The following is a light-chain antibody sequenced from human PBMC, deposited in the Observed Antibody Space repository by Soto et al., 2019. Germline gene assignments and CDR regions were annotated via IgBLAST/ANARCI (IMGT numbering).Light chain of an antibody. CDR1: SSNIGNNA. CDR3: AAWYDSLNVVV. Sequence: QSVLTQPPSVSEAPRQRVTISCSGSSSNIGNNAVNWYQQLPGKAPKLLIYYDDLLPSGVSDRFSGSKSGTSASLAISCLQSEDEADYYCAAWYDSLNVVVFGGGTKLTVL. V-gene: IGLV1-36*01. J-gene: IGLJ2*01. CDR2: YDD.